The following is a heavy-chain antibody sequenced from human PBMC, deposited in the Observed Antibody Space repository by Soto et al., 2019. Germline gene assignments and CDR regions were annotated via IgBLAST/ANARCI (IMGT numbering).Heavy chain of an antibody. D-gene: IGHD3-22*01. CDR2: INHSGST. J-gene: IGHJ4*02. CDR1: GGSFSGYY. Sequence: SETLSLTCAVYGGSFSGYYWSWIRQPPGKGLEWIGEINHSGSTNYNPSLKSRVTISVDTSKNQFSLKLSSVTAADTAVYYCARVNGSDTSGYYYSPFVFWGQGTLVTVSS. V-gene: IGHV4-34*01. CDR3: ARVNGSDTSGYYYSPFVF.